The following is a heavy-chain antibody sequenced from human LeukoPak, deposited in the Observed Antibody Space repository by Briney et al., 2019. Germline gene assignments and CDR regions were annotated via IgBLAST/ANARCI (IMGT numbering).Heavy chain of an antibody. CDR1: GFTFSSYS. V-gene: IGHV3-21*01. Sequence: GGSLRLSCAASGFTFSSYSMNWVRQAPGKGLEWVSSISSSSSYIYYADSVSGRFTISRDNAKNSLYLQMNSLRAEDTAVYYCAGGRSKYHSSTLGSTSNIYVFYYFDYWGEGTLVSVSS. D-gene: IGHD3-22*01. CDR2: ISSSSSYI. J-gene: IGHJ4*02. CDR3: AGGRSKYHSSTLGSTSNIYVFYYFDY.